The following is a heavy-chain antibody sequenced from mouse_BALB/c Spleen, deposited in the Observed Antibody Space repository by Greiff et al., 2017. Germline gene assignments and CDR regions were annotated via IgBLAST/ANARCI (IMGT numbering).Heavy chain of an antibody. J-gene: IGHJ2*01. V-gene: IGHV3-6*02. CDR2: ISYDGSN. CDR1: GYSITSGYY. D-gene: IGHD2-4*01. Sequence: EVQLVESGPGLVKPSQSLSLTCSVTGYSITSGYYWNWIRQFPGNKLEWMGYISYDGSNNYNPSLKNRISITRDTSKNQFFLKLNSVTTEDTATYYCARDPATMIKRGYFDYWGQGTTLTVSS. CDR3: ARDPATMIKRGYFDY.